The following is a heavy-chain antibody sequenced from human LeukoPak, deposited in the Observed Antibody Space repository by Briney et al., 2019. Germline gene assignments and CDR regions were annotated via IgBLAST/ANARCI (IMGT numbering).Heavy chain of an antibody. D-gene: IGHD3-22*01. CDR3: AKFEGGYDTNDYRNWFDR. J-gene: IGHJ5*02. V-gene: IGHV3-23*01. CDR2: ISGSGGST. Sequence: GGSLRLSCAASGFTFSSYAMSWVRQAPGKGLEWVSAISGSGGSTYYADSVKGRFTISRDNSKNTLYLQMNSLRADDTAVYYCAKFEGGYDTNDYRNWFDRWGQGTLVTVSS. CDR1: GFTFSSYA.